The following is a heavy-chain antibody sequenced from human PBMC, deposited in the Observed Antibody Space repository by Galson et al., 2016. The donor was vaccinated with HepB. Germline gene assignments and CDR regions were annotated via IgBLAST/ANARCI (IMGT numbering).Heavy chain of an antibody. J-gene: IGHJ6*02. CDR3: ARAAMTSALGVVNLRTSILDDYCGVDV. D-gene: IGHD3-3*01. CDR1: GGSITNTKW. Sequence: SETLSLTCAVFGGSITNTKWRSWVRQPPGKGLEWVGEVSHSGNTNYNPSLSNRVAISVDKSKNQFSLRLTSVTAADTAVYYCARAAMTSALGVVNLRTSILDDYCGVDVWGHGRTVIVS. CDR2: VSHSGNT. V-gene: IGHV4-4*02.